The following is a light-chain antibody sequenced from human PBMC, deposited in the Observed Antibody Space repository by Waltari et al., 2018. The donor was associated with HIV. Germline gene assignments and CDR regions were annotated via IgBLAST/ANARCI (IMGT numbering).Light chain of an antibody. CDR2: DAS. J-gene: IGKJ1*01. CDR1: ESVDNK. V-gene: IGKV3-15*01. Sequence: ETVMTQSPATLSASPGDKVTFSCSASESVDNKVAWYQQKPGQSPRLLIYDASTGASGIPGRFSGSGSGTEFTLTISSLQSDDLAIYYCQQYKNWPPWTFGQGTKVEIK. CDR3: QQYKNWPPWT.